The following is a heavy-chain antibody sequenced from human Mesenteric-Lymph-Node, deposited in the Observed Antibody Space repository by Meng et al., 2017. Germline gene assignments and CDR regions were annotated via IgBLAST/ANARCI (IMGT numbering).Heavy chain of an antibody. V-gene: IGHV1-46*01. CDR1: GYTFTSYY. CDR2: INPSSGTT. CDR3: ARDRAVVTAIYRDALDY. J-gene: IGHJ4*02. Sequence: QVDLVQSGAEVKKHGGSVKVSCKASGYTFTSYYIHWVRQAPGQGLEWMGIINPSSGTTTYAQMFLGRVTVTRDTSTSTVYMELSSLRSEDTAVYYCARDRAVVTAIYRDALDYWGQGTLVTVSS. D-gene: IGHD2-21*02.